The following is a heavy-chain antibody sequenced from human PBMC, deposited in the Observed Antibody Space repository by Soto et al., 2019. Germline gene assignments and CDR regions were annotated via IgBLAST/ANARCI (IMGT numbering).Heavy chain of an antibody. D-gene: IGHD2-2*01. V-gene: IGHV1-69*13. J-gene: IGHJ5*02. CDR2: IIPIFGTA. CDR1: GGTFSSYA. Sequence: SVKVSCKASGGTFSSYAISWVRQAPGQGLEWMGGIIPIFGTANYAQKFQGRVTITADESTSTAYMELSSLRSEDTAVYYCARDPGYCSSTSCSGNWFDPWGQGTLVTVSS. CDR3: ARDPGYCSSTSCSGNWFDP.